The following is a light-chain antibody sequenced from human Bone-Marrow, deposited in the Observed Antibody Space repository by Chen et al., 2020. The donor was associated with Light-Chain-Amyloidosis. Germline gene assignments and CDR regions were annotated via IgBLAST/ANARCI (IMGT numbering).Light chain of an antibody. CDR1: QSLLHSNGYNY. V-gene: IGKV2-28*01. J-gene: IGKJ1*01. CDR3: MQDLQTPCA. CDR2: LGS. Sequence: DIVMTQSPLSLPVTPGEPASISCRSSQSLLHSNGYNYLDWYLQKPGQSPQLLIYLGSNRASGVTDRFSGSGSGTDFTLKSSRVEAEDVGVYYCMQDLQTPCAFGQGTKVEIK.